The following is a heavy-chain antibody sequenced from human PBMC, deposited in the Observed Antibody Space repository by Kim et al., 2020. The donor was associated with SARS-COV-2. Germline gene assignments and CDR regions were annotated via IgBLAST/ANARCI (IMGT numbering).Heavy chain of an antibody. J-gene: IGHJ4*02. CDR3: AKNRGASDY. D-gene: IGHD1-26*01. V-gene: IGHV3-23*03. CDR1: GFTFSSYA. CDR2: IYSGGSST. Sequence: GGSLRLSCAASGFTFSSYAMSWVRQAPGKGLEWVSVIYSGGSSTYYADSVKGRFTISRDNSKNTLYLQMNSLRAEDTAVYYCAKNRGASDYWGQGTLVTV.